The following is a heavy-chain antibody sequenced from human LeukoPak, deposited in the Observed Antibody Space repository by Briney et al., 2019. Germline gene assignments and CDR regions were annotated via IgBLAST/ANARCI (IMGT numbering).Heavy chain of an antibody. CDR2: IYHSGRT. Sequence: SGTLSLTCDVSGGSISSNDWWTWVRKPPGKGLEWIGEIYHSGRTNSNPSLQSRVTIAVDKSKNQFSLRLTSVTAADTAVYYCARDPGGAYKDDALDIWGHGTVVTVSS. J-gene: IGHJ3*02. CDR3: ARDPGGAYKDDALDI. D-gene: IGHD3-16*01. CDR1: GGSISSNDW. V-gene: IGHV4-4*02.